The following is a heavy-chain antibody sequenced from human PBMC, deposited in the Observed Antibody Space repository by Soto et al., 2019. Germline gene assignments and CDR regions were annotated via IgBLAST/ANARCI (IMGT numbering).Heavy chain of an antibody. V-gene: IGHV3-23*01. J-gene: IGHJ6*02. Sequence: GGSLRLSCAASGFTFSSYAMSWVRQAPGKGLEWVSAISGSGGSTYYADSVKGRFTISRDNSKNTLYLQMNSLRAEDTAVYYCAKEGDNLRFLEWLASYYYGMDVWGQGTTVTVSS. CDR2: ISGSGGST. D-gene: IGHD3-3*01. CDR1: GFTFSSYA. CDR3: AKEGDNLRFLEWLASYYYGMDV.